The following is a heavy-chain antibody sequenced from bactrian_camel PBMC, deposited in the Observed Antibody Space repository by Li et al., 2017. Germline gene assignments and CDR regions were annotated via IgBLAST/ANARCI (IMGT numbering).Heavy chain of an antibody. CDR2: MYTGADSST. Sequence: PLVESGGGSVQAGGSLRLSCAVSGYTDTTHCAGWFRQAPGKEREGIATMYTGADSSTYYADSVKGRFTISHDNAKQTVYLQMDSLKPEDTAVYYCAAEGRPSLIVGTCTTIGPAANWGQGTQVTVS. CDR3: AAEGRPSLIVGTCTTIGPAAN. CDR1: GYTDTTHC. J-gene: IGHJ4*01. V-gene: IGHV3S25*01. D-gene: IGHD3*01.